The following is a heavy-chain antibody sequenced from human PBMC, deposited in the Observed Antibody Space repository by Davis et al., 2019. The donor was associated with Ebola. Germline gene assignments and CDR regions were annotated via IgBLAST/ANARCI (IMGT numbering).Heavy chain of an antibody. Sequence: GGSLRLSCAVSGLTVGTAFMSWVRQAPGKRPEWVSVLYSAGSTFYADSVKGRFTISRDMSKNILYLQMNSLRVEDTAVYYCAGANYYDSLSDYWGRGSLVTVSS. CDR2: LYSAGST. V-gene: IGHV3-53*01. D-gene: IGHD3-22*01. CDR3: AGANYYDSLSDY. CDR1: GLTVGTAF. J-gene: IGHJ4*02.